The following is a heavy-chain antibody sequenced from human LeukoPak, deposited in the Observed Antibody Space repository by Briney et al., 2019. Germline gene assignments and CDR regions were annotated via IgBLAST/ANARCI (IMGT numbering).Heavy chain of an antibody. D-gene: IGHD4-17*01. Sequence: GGSLRLSCAASGFTFSSYSMNWVRQAPGKGLEWVSSISFSSGYIYYADSVKGRFTISRDNAKNSLYLQMDSLRAEDTAVYYCARDAFGDYVDYWGQGTLVTVSS. V-gene: IGHV3-21*01. CDR3: ARDAFGDYVDY. J-gene: IGHJ4*02. CDR2: ISFSSGYI. CDR1: GFTFSSYS.